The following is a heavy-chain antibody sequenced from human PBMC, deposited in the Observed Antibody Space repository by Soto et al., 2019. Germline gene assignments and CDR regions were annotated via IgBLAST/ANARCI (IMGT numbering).Heavy chain of an antibody. J-gene: IGHJ5*02. D-gene: IGHD3-16*01. CDR1: GFSFKDYY. V-gene: IGHV3-11*01. CDR2: ITSSGGNA. Sequence: QVQLVESGGGLVKPGGSLRLSCAASGFSFKDYYMTWMRQTPEKGLEWISTITSSGGNAYYAASVKGRVTISRDNAHNSLYLQMRGLRAEHTARYYCARDMYTNYVTYFDLWGHGTLVTVSS. CDR3: ARDMYTNYVTYFDL.